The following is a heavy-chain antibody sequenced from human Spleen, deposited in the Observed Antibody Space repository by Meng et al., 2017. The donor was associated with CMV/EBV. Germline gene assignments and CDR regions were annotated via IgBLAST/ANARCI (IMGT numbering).Heavy chain of an antibody. CDR1: SFSGYY. Sequence: SFSGYYWSWIRQPPGKGLEWIGEINHSGSTNYNPSLKSRVTISVDTSKNQFSLKLSSVTAADTAVYYCARGRRVRGGGGYYYYGMDVWGQGTTVTVSS. V-gene: IGHV4-34*01. CDR3: ARGRRVRGGGGYYYYGMDV. CDR2: INHSGST. D-gene: IGHD3-10*01. J-gene: IGHJ6*02.